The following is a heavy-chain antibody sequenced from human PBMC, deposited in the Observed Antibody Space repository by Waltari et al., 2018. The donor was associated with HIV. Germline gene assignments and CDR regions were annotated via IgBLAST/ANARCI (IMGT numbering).Heavy chain of an antibody. J-gene: IGHJ6*02. D-gene: IGHD2-2*01. CDR3: SRGLHCTATSCLLYHGMDV. CDR1: GSTFSTYD. Sequence: QVQLVQSGAEVKKPGASVKVSCKASGSTFSTYDINWVRQATGQGLEWMGWMNPNSGNTGYAQKFQGRVNMTRNSSIRTAYMELSSLRSDDTAVYYCSRGLHCTATSCLLYHGMDVWGQGTAVSVSS. V-gene: IGHV1-8*01. CDR2: MNPNSGNT.